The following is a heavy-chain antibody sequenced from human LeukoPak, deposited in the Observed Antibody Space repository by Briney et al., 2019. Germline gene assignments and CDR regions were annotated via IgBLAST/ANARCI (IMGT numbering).Heavy chain of an antibody. Sequence: ASVKVSCNASVHTLNNYFISWVRQAPGQGLEWVGWISPHSHTTHYAEKLQGRVTMPTDTYTSTVSIELRSLRSDDTAVYFCAGGQSMYYWGQGTPVTVSS. CDR2: ISPHSHTT. CDR1: VHTLNNYF. J-gene: IGHJ4*02. D-gene: IGHD2-8*01. V-gene: IGHV1-18*04. CDR3: AGGQSMYY.